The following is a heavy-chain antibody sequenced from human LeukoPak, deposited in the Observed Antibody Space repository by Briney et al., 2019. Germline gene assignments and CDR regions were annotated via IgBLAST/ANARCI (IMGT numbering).Heavy chain of an antibody. V-gene: IGHV4-34*01. Sequence: SETLSLTCAVYGGSFSGYYWSWIRQPPGKGLEWIGEINHSGSTNYNPSLKSRVTISVDTSKNQFSLKLSSVTAADTAVYYCARHRFAYYDILTGWKPTNWFDPWGQGTPVTVSS. J-gene: IGHJ5*02. D-gene: IGHD3-9*01. CDR3: ARHRFAYYDILTGWKPTNWFDP. CDR2: INHSGST. CDR1: GGSFSGYY.